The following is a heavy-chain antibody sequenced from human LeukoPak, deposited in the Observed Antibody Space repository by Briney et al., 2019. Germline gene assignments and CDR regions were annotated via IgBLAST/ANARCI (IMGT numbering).Heavy chain of an antibody. Sequence: PGGSLRLSCAASGFTFSTSGLGWVRQAPGKGLEWVGRIKSKTDGETTDYAAAVTGRFTISRDDSKNRLYLQMDSLKTEDTAVYYCTTEPRDWGQGTLVTVSS. J-gene: IGHJ1*01. CDR2: IKSKTDGETT. CDR1: GFTFSTSG. V-gene: IGHV3-15*01. CDR3: TTEPRD.